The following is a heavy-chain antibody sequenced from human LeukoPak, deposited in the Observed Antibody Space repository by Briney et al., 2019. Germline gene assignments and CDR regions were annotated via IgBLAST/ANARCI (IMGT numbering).Heavy chain of an antibody. Sequence: QTGGSLRLSCAASGFTFSSYAMHWVRQAPGKGLEWVAIISYDGSNKYYADSVKGRFTISRDNSKNTLYLQMNSLRAEDTAVYYCSRGKGGRGYYYYGMDVWGPGTTVTVSS. V-gene: IGHV3-30-3*01. D-gene: IGHD1-1*01. J-gene: IGHJ6*02. CDR1: GFTFSSYA. CDR3: SRGKGGRGYYYYGMDV. CDR2: ISYDGSNK.